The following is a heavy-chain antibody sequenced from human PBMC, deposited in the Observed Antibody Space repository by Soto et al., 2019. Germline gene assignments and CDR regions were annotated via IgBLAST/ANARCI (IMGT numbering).Heavy chain of an antibody. CDR1: GGSISSYY. CDR3: ARAGGRAAYGTYGMDV. J-gene: IGHJ6*02. CDR2: IYHSGST. Sequence: SETLSLTCTVSGGSISSYYWSWIRQPPGKGLEWIGYIYHSGSTYYNPSLKSRVTISVDRSKNQFSLKLSSVTAADTAVYYCARAGGRAAYGTYGMDVWGQGTTVTVSS. D-gene: IGHD3-16*01. V-gene: IGHV4-59*12.